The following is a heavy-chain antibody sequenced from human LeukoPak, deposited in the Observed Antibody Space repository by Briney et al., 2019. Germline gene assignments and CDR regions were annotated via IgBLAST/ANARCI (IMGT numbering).Heavy chain of an antibody. CDR3: ARMGRLDY. Sequence: TGGSLRLSCAASGFTFSDYWMTWVRQAPGKGLEWVANINHDGTSKYYVDSVKGRLTISRDNAKNSLYLQMNSLRVDDTAVYYCARMGRLDYWGQGTLVSVSS. D-gene: IGHD5-24*01. CDR2: INHDGTSK. J-gene: IGHJ4*02. V-gene: IGHV3-7*01. CDR1: GFTFSDYW.